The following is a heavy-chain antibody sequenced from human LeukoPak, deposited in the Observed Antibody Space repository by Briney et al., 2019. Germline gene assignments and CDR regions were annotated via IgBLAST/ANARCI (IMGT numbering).Heavy chain of an antibody. CDR2: TYYSGST. CDR3: ARSTTVTGAFDI. V-gene: IGHV4-31*03. CDR1: GGSISSGGYY. J-gene: IGHJ3*02. Sequence: SETLSLTCTVSGGSISSGGYYWSWIRQHPGKGLEWIGYTYYSGSTYYNPSLKSRVTISVDTSKNQFSLKLSSVTAADTAMYYCARSTTVTGAFDIWGQGTMVTVSS. D-gene: IGHD4-17*01.